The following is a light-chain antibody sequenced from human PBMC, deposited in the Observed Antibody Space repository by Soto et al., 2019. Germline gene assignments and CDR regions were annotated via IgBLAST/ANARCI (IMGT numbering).Light chain of an antibody. CDR3: QQSYSTPFVT. Sequence: DIQMTQSPSSLSATVGDRVTLTCRASQSINTLLNWYQQKPGKAPKLLIYAASSLQSGVPSRFSGSRSGTDFTLTISSLQPEDFATYYCQQSYSTPFVTFGQGTRLEIK. CDR2: AAS. V-gene: IGKV1-39*01. J-gene: IGKJ5*01. CDR1: QSINTL.